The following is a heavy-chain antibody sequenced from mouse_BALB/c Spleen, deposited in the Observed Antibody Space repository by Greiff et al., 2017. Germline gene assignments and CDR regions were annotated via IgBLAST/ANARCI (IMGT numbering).Heavy chain of an antibody. CDR2: ISTYYGDA. V-gene: IGHV1S137*01. CDR3: ARDEKGNAMDY. Sequence: VKLQQSGAELVRPGVSVKISCKGSGYTFTDYAMHWVKQSHAKSLEWIGVISTYYGDASYNQKFKGKATMTVDKSSSTAYMELARLTSEDSAIYYCARDEKGNAMDYWGQGTSVTVSS. CDR1: GYTFTDYA. J-gene: IGHJ4*01.